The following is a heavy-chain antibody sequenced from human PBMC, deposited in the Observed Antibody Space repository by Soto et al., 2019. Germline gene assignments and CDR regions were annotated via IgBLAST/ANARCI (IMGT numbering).Heavy chain of an antibody. Sequence: SETLSLTCTVSGGSISSSSYYWGWIRQPPGKGLEWIGSIYYSGSTYYNPSLKSRVTISVDTSKNQFSLKLSSVTAADTAVYYCASGLNSYSSSWGSHAFDIWGQGTMVTVS. CDR2: IYYSGST. CDR3: ASGLNSYSSSWGSHAFDI. D-gene: IGHD6-13*01. J-gene: IGHJ3*02. V-gene: IGHV4-39*01. CDR1: GGSISSSSYY.